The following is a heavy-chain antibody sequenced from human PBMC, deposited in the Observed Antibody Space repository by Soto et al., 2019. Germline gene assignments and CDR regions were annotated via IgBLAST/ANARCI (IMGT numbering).Heavy chain of an antibody. CDR2: LIPIFGTA. CDR3: EGSIVVVTGVFDY. D-gene: IGHD2-21*02. Sequence: QVQLVQSAAEVKKPGSSVKVSCKASGGTFSSYAISWVRQAPGQGLEWMGGLIPIFGTANYAQKFQGRVTIPADESTSTAYMELSSLRSEDTAVYYCEGSIVVVTGVFDYWGQGTLVTVSS. V-gene: IGHV1-69*01. J-gene: IGHJ4*02. CDR1: GGTFSSYA.